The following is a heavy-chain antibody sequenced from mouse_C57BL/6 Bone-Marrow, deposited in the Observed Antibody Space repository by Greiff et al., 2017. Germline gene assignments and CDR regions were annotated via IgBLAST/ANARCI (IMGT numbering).Heavy chain of an antibody. CDR1: GFTFSSYG. D-gene: IGHD2-2*01. CDR2: ISSGGSYT. V-gene: IGHV5-6*01. CDR3: ARNGYGLFDY. Sequence: EVQLVESGGDLVKPEGSLKLSCAASGFTFSSYGMSWVRQTPDKRLEWVATISSGGSYTYYPDSVKGRFTISRDNAKNTLYLQMSSLKSEDTAMYYCARNGYGLFDYWGQGTTLTVSS. J-gene: IGHJ2*01.